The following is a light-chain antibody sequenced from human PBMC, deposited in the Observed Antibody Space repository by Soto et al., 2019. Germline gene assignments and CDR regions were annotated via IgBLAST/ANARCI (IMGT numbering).Light chain of an antibody. CDR1: SSDVGVYNY. CDR2: DVS. V-gene: IGLV2-8*01. CDR3: RSYAGSNNCVG. J-gene: IGLJ1*01. Sequence: QSALTQPPSASGSPGQSVTISCTGTSSDVGVYNYVSWYQQHPGKAPKLMIFDVSSRPSGVPDRFSGSKSGNTASLTVSGLQAEDEADYYCRSYAGSNNCVGFGTGTKVTVL.